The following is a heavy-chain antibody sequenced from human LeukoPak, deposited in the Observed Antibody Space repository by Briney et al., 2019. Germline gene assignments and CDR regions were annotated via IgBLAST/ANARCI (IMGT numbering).Heavy chain of an antibody. V-gene: IGHV4-39*07. CDR1: GGSISSSSYY. D-gene: IGHD3-22*01. Sequence: SETLSLTCTVSGGSISSSSYYWSWIRQPPGKGLEWIGEINHSGSTNYNPSLKSRVTISVDTSKNQFSLKLSSVTAADTAVYYCARVLDYDSSGYSIWGQGTMVTVSS. J-gene: IGHJ3*02. CDR2: INHSGST. CDR3: ARVLDYDSSGYSI.